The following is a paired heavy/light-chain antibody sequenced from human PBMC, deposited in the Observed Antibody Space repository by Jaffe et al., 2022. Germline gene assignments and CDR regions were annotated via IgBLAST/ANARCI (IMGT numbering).Light chain of an antibody. CDR2: GNS. Sequence: QSVLTQPPSVSGAPGQRVTISCTGSSSNIGAGYDVHWYQQLPGTAPKLLIYGNSNRPSGVPDRFSGSKSGTSASLAITGLQAEDEADYYCQSYDSSLSGRYVFGTGTKVTVL. CDR3: QSYDSSLSGRYV. J-gene: IGLJ1*01. CDR1: SSNIGAGYD. V-gene: IGLV1-40*01.
Heavy chain of an antibody. CDR2: ISSSSSYI. J-gene: IGHJ6*03. D-gene: IGHD3-3*01. V-gene: IGHV3-21*01. Sequence: EVQLVESGGGLVKPGGSLRLSCAASGFTFSSYSMNWVRQAPGKGLEWVSSISSSSSYIYYADSVKGRFTISRDNAKNSLYLQMNSLRAEDTAVYYCARGFLDGANDFWSDLSYYYYYMDVWGKGTTVTVSS. CDR3: ARGFLDGANDFWSDLSYYYYYMDV. CDR1: GFTFSSYS.